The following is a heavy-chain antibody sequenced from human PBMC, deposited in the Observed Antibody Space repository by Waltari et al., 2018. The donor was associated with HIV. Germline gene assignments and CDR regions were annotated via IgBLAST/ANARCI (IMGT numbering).Heavy chain of an antibody. CDR1: GITSSNYI. V-gene: IGHV3-48*04. J-gene: IGHJ3*02. D-gene: IGHD2-21*01. CDR2: IISSSTTI. CDR3: ARDKAVIQPDAFDI. Sequence: EVQLVESGGGLVKPGGYLRLSCAASGITSSNYIMNWVRPAPGKGLEWVSYIISSSTTIYYADSVKGRFTISRDNAKNLLYLQMNSLRAEDTAVYYCARDKAVIQPDAFDIWGQGTMVTVSS.